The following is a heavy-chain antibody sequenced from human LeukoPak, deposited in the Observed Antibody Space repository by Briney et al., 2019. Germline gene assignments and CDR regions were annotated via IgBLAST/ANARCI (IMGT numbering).Heavy chain of an antibody. V-gene: IGHV6-1*01. CDR1: VDSVSSNIVP. CDR2: TYYRSTWYN. D-gene: IGHD2-2*01. Sequence: SQTLSLTCALSVDSVSSNIVPWNWIRQSPSRGLECLGRTYYRSTWYNDYAVSVRGRITVNPDTSKNLFSLHLNSVTPEDTAVYYCARRLTQYDCFDPWGQGILVTVSS. J-gene: IGHJ5*02. CDR3: ARRLTQYDCFDP.